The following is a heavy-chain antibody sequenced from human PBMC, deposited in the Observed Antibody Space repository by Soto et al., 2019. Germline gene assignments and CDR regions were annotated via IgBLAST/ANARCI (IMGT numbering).Heavy chain of an antibody. D-gene: IGHD3-22*01. J-gene: IGHJ4*02. CDR1: GYTFTAYY. V-gene: IGHV1-2*04. Sequence: ASVKVSCKASGYTFTAYYMHWVRQAPGQGLEWMGWINPNSGGTNYAQKFQGWVTMTRDTSISTAYMEVSRLKSYDTAVYYCARAYYDSSAYYYGLDWGQGTLVTVSS. CDR2: INPNSGGT. CDR3: ARAYYDSSAYYYGLD.